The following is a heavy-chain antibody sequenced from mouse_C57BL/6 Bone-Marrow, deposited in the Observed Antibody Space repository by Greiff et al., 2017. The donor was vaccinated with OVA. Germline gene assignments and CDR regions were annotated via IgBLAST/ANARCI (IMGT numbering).Heavy chain of an antibody. J-gene: IGHJ1*03. Sequence: QVQLQQSGAELARPGASVKLSCKASGYTFTSYGISWVKQRTGQGLEWIGEIYPRSGNTYYNEKFKGKATLTADKSSSTAYMELRSLPSEDSAVYFCARDPYYYGSSYWYFDVWGTGTTVTVSS. CDR1: GYTFTSYG. V-gene: IGHV1-81*01. CDR3: ARDPYYYGSSYWYFDV. D-gene: IGHD1-1*01. CDR2: IYPRSGNT.